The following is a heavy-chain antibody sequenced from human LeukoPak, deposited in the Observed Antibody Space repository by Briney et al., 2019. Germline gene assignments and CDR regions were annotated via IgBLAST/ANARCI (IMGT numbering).Heavy chain of an antibody. V-gene: IGHV3-7*01. J-gene: IGHJ5*02. CDR2: IKQDGSEK. CDR1: GFTFSSYW. Sequence: GGSLRLSCAASGFTFSSYWMSWVRQAPGKGLEWVANIKQDGSEKYYVDSVKGRFTISRDNAKNSLYLQMNSLRAEDTAVYYCARDLHVHIAAAGTPYNWFDPWGQGTLVTVSS. D-gene: IGHD6-13*01. CDR3: ARDLHVHIAAAGTPYNWFDP.